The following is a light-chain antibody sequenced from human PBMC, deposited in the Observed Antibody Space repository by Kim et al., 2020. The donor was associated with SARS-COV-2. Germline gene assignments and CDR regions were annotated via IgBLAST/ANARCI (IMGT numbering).Light chain of an antibody. CDR3: QQYNDWLT. CDR1: QSVSSS. CDR2: AAS. V-gene: IGKV3-15*01. J-gene: IGKJ4*01. Sequence: SVSPGERATLACRARQSVSSSLAWYQQKPGQAPRLPIHAASTRATGVPARFSGSGSGTEFTLTISSLQSEDFAVYYCQQYNDWLTFGGGTKVDIK.